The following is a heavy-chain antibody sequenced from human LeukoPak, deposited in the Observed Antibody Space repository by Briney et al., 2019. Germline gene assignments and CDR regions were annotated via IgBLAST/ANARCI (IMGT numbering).Heavy chain of an antibody. Sequence: SETLSLTCTVSGGSINNYYWSWNRQPPGTGLEWIGYIYYSGSTNYNPSLKSRVTISVDASKNQFSLKLSSVTAADTAVYYCARDGSSSWYYFDYWGQGTLVTVSS. J-gene: IGHJ4*02. D-gene: IGHD6-13*01. CDR3: ARDGSSSWYYFDY. V-gene: IGHV4-59*01. CDR2: IYYSGST. CDR1: GGSINNYY.